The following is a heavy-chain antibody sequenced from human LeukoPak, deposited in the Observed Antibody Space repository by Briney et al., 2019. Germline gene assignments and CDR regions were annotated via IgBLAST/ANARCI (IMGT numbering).Heavy chain of an antibody. D-gene: IGHD2-2*02. CDR1: GYTFTSYG. CDR3: ARETSYCSSTSCYNGWFDP. V-gene: IGHV1-18*01. CDR2: ISAYNGNT. Sequence: ASVKVSFKASGYTFTSYGISWVRQAPGQGLEWMGWISAYNGNTNYAQKLQGRVTMTTDTSTSTAYMELRSLRPDDTAVYYCARETSYCSSTSCYNGWFDPWGQGTLVTVSS. J-gene: IGHJ5*02.